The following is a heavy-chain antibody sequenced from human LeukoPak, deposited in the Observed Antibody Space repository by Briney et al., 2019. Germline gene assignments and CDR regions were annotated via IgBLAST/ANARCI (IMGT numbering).Heavy chain of an antibody. CDR2: IYSNGIT. CDR3: ARRAYYDTSGYSPASGYFDL. J-gene: IGHJ2*01. V-gene: IGHV4-4*08. CDR1: GGSIFGHY. Sequence: PSETLSLTCTVSGGSIFGHYLNWLRQAPGKGLEWIGYIYSNGITSYNPSLRSRGTMSIATSRSQFSLRLTSVTAADTAIYYCARRAYYDTSGYSPASGYFDLWGRGTLVTVSS. D-gene: IGHD3-22*01.